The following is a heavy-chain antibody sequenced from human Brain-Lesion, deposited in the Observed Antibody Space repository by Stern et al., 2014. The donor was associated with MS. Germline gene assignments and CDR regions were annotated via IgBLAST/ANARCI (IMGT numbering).Heavy chain of an antibody. V-gene: IGHV1-69*06. Sequence: VQLVESGPEVKKPGSSVQVSCKASGGTFGTYPITWFRQAPAHGLESMGRIIPVFGSTNYAQKFQGRVTITADRSTTTVYMKLSSLKSDDAAVYYCAKDGPALVTNWFDPWGRGTLVTVSS. CDR1: GGTFGTYP. J-gene: IGHJ5*02. CDR3: AKDGPALVTNWFDP. CDR2: IIPVFGST. D-gene: IGHD5-18*01.